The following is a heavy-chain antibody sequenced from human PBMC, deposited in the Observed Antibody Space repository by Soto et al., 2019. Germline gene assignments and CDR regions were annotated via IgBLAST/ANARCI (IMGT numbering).Heavy chain of an antibody. J-gene: IGHJ5*02. V-gene: IGHV1-69*04. Sequence: SVKVSCKASGGTFSSYTISWVRHAPGQGLEWMGRIIPILGIANYAQKFQGRVTITADKSTSTAYMELSSLRSEDTAVYYCARDIGYSSSWYAENWFDPWGQGTLVTVSS. CDR1: GGTFSSYT. D-gene: IGHD6-13*01. CDR3: ARDIGYSSSWYAENWFDP. CDR2: IIPILGIA.